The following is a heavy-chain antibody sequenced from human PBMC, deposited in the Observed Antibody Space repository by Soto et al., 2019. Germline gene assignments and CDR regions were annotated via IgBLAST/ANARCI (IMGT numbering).Heavy chain of an antibody. D-gene: IGHD3-16*01. V-gene: IGHV3-9*01. J-gene: IGHJ6*03. CDR2: ISWNSGSI. CDR1: GFTFDDYA. Sequence: PGGSLRLSCAASGFTFDDYAMHLVRQAPGKGLEWVSGISWNSGSIGYADSVKGRFTISRDNAKNSLYLQMNSLRAEDTALYYCAKDTLFGDTYYMDVWGKGTTVTVSS. CDR3: AKDTLFGDTYYMDV.